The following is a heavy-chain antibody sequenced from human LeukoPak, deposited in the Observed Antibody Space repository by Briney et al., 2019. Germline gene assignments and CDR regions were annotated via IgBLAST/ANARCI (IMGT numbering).Heavy chain of an antibody. CDR3: TRLRLFQPTYYYYYGMDV. CDR1: GGSFSGYY. D-gene: IGHD3-22*01. Sequence: SETLSLTCAVYGGSFSGYYWSWIRQPPGKGLEWIGEINHSGSTNYNQSLKSRVTISVDTSKNQFSLKLSSVTAADTAVYYCTRLRLFQPTYYYYYGMDVWGQGTTVIVSS. CDR2: INHSGST. J-gene: IGHJ6*02. V-gene: IGHV4-34*01.